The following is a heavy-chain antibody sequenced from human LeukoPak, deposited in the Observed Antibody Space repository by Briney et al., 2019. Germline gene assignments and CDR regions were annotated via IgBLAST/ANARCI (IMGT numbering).Heavy chain of an antibody. CDR2: IYTSGST. D-gene: IGHD1-14*01. J-gene: IGHJ6*03. Sequence: SETLSLTCTVSGGSISSSSYYWSWIRQPAGTGLEWIGRIYTSGSTNYNPSLKGRVTISVDTSKNQFSLKLSSVTAADTAVYYCATNNGDPGGVFYYYYMDVWGKGTTVTVSS. V-gene: IGHV4-61*02. CDR3: ATNNGDPGGVFYYYYMDV. CDR1: GGSISSSSYY.